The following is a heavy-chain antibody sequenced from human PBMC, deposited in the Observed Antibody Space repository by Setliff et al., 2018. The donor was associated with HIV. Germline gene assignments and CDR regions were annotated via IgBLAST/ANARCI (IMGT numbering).Heavy chain of an antibody. CDR1: GGSFSGYY. J-gene: IGHJ4*02. CDR2: INHSGST. D-gene: IGHD4-17*01. Sequence: SETLSLTCAVYGGSFSGYYWSWIRQPPGKGLEWIGEINHSGSTNYNASLKRRVSISLDTSKNQFSLRLNSATAADTAVYYCAREGITVTTHGDFNYWGQGTLVTVS. CDR3: AREGITVTTHGDFNY. V-gene: IGHV4-34*01.